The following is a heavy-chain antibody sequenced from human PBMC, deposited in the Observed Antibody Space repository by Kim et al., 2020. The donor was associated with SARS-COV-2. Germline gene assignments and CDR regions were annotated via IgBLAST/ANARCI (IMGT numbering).Heavy chain of an antibody. Sequence: SVKGRFTISRDNSKNTLYLQMGSLRAEDMAVYYCARDPYDSDYYYYGMDVWGQGTTVTVSS. D-gene: IGHD3-22*01. CDR3: ARDPYDSDYYYYGMDV. J-gene: IGHJ6*02. V-gene: IGHV3-64*01.